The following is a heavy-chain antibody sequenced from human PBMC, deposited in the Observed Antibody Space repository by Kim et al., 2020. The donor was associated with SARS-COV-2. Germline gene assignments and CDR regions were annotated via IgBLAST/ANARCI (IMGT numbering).Heavy chain of an antibody. CDR2: IYYSGST. Sequence: SETLSLTCTVSGGSISSSSYYWGWIRQPPGKGLEWIGSIYYSGSTYYNPSLKSRVTISVDTSKNQFSLKLSSVTAADTAVYYCARPTDGYNDSPLMDVWGQGTTVTVSS. D-gene: IGHD5-12*01. CDR3: ARPTDGYNDSPLMDV. CDR1: GGSISSSSYY. J-gene: IGHJ6*02. V-gene: IGHV4-39*01.